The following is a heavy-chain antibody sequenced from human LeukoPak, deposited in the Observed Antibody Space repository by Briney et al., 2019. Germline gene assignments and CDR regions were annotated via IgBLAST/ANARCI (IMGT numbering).Heavy chain of an antibody. CDR2: INHSGST. CDR3: ARGPPIELDILAGYYYFDY. V-gene: IGHV4-34*01. D-gene: IGHD3-9*01. J-gene: IGHJ4*02. Sequence: PSETLSLTCAVYGGSFRGYYWTWIRQPPGKGLEWIGEINHSGSTNYKSSLKSRVTISVDTSKNQFALKLSSVTAADTAVYYCARGPPIELDILAGYYYFDYWGQGTLVTVSS. CDR1: GGSFRGYY.